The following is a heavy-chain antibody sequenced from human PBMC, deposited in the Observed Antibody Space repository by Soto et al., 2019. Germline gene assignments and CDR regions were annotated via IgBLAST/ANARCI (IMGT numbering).Heavy chain of an antibody. CDR3: ARGEQYSGRIFDY. CDR2: TYYRSKWYY. D-gene: IGHD1-26*01. CDR1: GDSVSSHSAG. Sequence: QVQLQQSGPGLVKPSQTLSLTCAITGDSVSSHSAGWSWVMQSPSRGLEWLGRTYYRSKWYYEYAVSVRGRITINPDTSKNQYSLQLNSVTPEETAVYFCARGEQYSGRIFDYWGQGTLVTVSS. J-gene: IGHJ4*01. V-gene: IGHV6-1*01.